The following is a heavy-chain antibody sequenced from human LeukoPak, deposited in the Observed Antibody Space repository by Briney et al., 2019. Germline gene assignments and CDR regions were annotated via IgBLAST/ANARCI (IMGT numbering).Heavy chain of an antibody. J-gene: IGHJ4*02. CDR2: ISYDGNNK. CDR1: GFTFSTYA. Sequence: PGRSLRLSCAGSGFTFSTYAMYWVRQAPGKGLEWVAVISYDGNNKDYADSVKGRFTVSRDNSMSTLYLQMNSLRTEDTAVYYCARDIAVAGTSDFDYWGQGTLVTVSS. CDR3: ARDIAVAGTSDFDY. D-gene: IGHD6-19*01. V-gene: IGHV3-30-3*01.